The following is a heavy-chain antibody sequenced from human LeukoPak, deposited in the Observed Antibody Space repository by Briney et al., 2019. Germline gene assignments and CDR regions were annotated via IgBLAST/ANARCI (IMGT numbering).Heavy chain of an antibody. V-gene: IGHV4-4*02. CDR2: VNLQGST. J-gene: IGHJ4*02. Sequence: SETLSLTCGVSGGSITNTNYWTWVRQPPGKGLEWIGEVNLQGSTNHNPSLMGRVAIAVDTSENHISLQLTSVTAADTAVYYCAREGGPYRPLDYSGQGTLVTVSS. CDR1: GGSITNTNY. CDR3: AREGGPYRPLDY.